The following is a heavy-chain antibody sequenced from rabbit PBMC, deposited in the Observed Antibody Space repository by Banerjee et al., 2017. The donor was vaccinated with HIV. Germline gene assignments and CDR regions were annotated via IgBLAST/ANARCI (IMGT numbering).Heavy chain of an antibody. CDR1: GIDFSLYY. V-gene: IGHV1S7*01. CDR2: IDPIFGST. J-gene: IGHJ3*01. Sequence: QLKESGGGLVQPGGSLKLSCKASGIDFSLYYMSWVRQAPGKGLEWIGYIDPIFGSTYYATWVDGRFTISSHNAQNTLYLQLNSLTAADTATYFCARGSTYYVNLWGQGTLVTVS. CDR3: ARGSTYYVNL. D-gene: IGHD8-1*01.